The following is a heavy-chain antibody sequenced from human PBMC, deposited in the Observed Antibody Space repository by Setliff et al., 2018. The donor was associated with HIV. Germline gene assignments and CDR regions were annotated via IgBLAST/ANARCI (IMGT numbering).Heavy chain of an antibody. D-gene: IGHD3-10*01. CDR2: INTNTGSP. V-gene: IGHV7-4-1*02. J-gene: IGHJ3*02. Sequence: ASVKVSCKASGYTFTSYYMHWVRQAPGQGLEWMGWINTNTGSPTYAQGFTRRFVFSLDPSVRTAYLQITGLKAEDTAVYYCARGGDRMQIWSRFPFDIWGQGTMVTVSS. CDR3: ARGGDRMQIWSRFPFDI. CDR1: GYTFTSYY.